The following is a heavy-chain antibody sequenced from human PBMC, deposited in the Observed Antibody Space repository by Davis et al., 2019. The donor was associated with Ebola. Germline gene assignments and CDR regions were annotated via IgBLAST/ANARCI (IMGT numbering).Heavy chain of an antibody. D-gene: IGHD2-15*01. Sequence: ASVKVSCKASGYTFTSYGISWVRQAPGQGLEWMGWISAYKGNTNYAQKLQGRVTMTTEQSTSTAYMGLRSLRSDDTAVYYCARDLLRDIVVVVAATTPGYWGQGTLVTVSS. J-gene: IGHJ4*02. CDR2: ISAYKGNT. CDR1: GYTFTSYG. CDR3: ARDLLRDIVVVVAATTPGY. V-gene: IGHV1-18*01.